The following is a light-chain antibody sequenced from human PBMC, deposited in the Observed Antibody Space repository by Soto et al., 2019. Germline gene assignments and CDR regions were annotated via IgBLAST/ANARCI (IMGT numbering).Light chain of an antibody. CDR3: SSYTSSNTLEVV. V-gene: IGLV2-14*01. Sequence: QFVLTQPASVSGSPGQSITISCTGTSSDVGSYNYVSWYQHHPGEAPKLMIYEVTKRPSGVSTRFSGSKSGNTASLTISGLLAKDEADYFCSSYTSSNTLEVVFGGGTQLTVL. CDR1: SSDVGSYNY. J-gene: IGLJ3*02. CDR2: EVT.